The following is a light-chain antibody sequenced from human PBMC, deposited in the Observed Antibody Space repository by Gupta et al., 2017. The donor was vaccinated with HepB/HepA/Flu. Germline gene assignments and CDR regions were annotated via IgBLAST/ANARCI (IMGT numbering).Light chain of an antibody. V-gene: IGLV2-8*01. CDR3: SSYAGTNTVI. CDR2: EAF. Sequence: QSALTQPPSASGSPGQSVTISCTGTSNDIGNYNYVSWYQQHPGEAPKLIIYEAFKRPSGVPGRFSASKSGNTASLTVSGLQPEEEANYYCSSYAGTNTVIFGGGTQLTVL. CDR1: SNDIGNYNY. J-gene: IGLJ2*01.